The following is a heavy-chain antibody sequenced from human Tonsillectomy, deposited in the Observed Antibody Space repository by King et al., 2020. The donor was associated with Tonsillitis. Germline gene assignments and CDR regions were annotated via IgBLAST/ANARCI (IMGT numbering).Heavy chain of an antibody. D-gene: IGHD3-3*01. CDR1: GFTFSSYA. Sequence: VQLVESGGGVVQPGRSLRLSCAASGFTFSSYAMHWVRQAPGKGLEWVAVISYDGSNKYYADSVKGRFTISRDNSKYTLYLQMNSLRAEDTAVYYCASDWSGFYFDYWGQGTLVTVSS. V-gene: IGHV3-30*01. CDR2: ISYDGSNK. J-gene: IGHJ4*02. CDR3: ASDWSGFYFDY.